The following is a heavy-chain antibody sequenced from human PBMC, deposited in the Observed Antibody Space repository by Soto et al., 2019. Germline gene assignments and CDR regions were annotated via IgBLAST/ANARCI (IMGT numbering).Heavy chain of an antibody. CDR2: IYATGTT. J-gene: IGHJ5*02. Sequence: LSLTCKVSGASISGFYWSWIRKSAGKGLEWIGRIYATGTTDYNPSLKSRVMMSVDTSKKQFSLKLRSVAAADTAVYYCVRDGTKTLRDWFDPWGQGISVTVSS. V-gene: IGHV4-4*07. CDR3: VRDGTKTLRDWFDP. CDR1: GASISGFY. D-gene: IGHD1-1*01.